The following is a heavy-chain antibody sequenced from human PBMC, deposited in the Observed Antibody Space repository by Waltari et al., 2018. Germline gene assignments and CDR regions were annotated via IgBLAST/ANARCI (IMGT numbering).Heavy chain of an antibody. CDR3: ATPFYNWDDPLHS. Sequence: EVQLLASGGDWVQPGGSLSLFCAASGITVSKLAITWVRLAPGTGPEWVSVMTVGDDTYYADSVKGRFTISRDTSKDTVHLQMNGLRAEDTAVYYCATPFYNWDDPLHSWGQGTLVTVSS. V-gene: IGHV3-23*01. CDR1: GITVSKLA. D-gene: IGHD1-20*01. CDR2: MTVGDDT. J-gene: IGHJ4*02.